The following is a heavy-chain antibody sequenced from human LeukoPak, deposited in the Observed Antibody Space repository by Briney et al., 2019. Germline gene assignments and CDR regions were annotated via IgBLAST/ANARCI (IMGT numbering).Heavy chain of an antibody. CDR3: AKTMYYYDSTGYYYFQH. Sequence: GGSLRLSCAASGFTFSSYAMSWVRQAPGKGLEWVSAISGSGGSTYYADSVKGRFTISRDNSKNTLYLQMNSLRAEDTAVYLCAKTMYYYDSTGYYYFQHWGQGTLVTVSS. CDR1: GFTFSSYA. J-gene: IGHJ1*01. D-gene: IGHD3-22*01. CDR2: ISGSGGST. V-gene: IGHV3-23*01.